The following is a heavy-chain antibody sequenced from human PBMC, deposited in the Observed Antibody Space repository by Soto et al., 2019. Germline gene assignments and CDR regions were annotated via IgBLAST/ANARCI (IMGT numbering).Heavy chain of an antibody. Sequence: SCKVSGYTLTELSMHWVRQAPGKGLEWVAVISYDGSNKYYADSVKGRFTISRDNSKNTLYLQMNSLRAEDTAVYYCAKVDTSYYDSSGLFDYWGQGTLVTLSS. J-gene: IGHJ4*02. CDR1: GYTLTELS. CDR3: AKVDTSYYDSSGLFDY. CDR2: ISYDGSNK. D-gene: IGHD3-22*01. V-gene: IGHV3-30-3*02.